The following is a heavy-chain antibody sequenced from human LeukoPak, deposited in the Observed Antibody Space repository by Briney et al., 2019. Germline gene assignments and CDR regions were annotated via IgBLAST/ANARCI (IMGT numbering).Heavy chain of an antibody. CDR3: AIRYGSGEKYYYYYYMDV. D-gene: IGHD3-10*01. Sequence: ASVKVSCKPSGYTSTSYDINWVRQATGQGLEWQGWMNPNSGDTGYAQKFQGRVAMTRNTSRSTAYMELSSLRSEDTAVYYCAIRYGSGEKYYYYYYMDVWGKGTTVTVSS. CDR1: GYTSTSYD. J-gene: IGHJ6*03. CDR2: MNPNSGDT. V-gene: IGHV1-8*01.